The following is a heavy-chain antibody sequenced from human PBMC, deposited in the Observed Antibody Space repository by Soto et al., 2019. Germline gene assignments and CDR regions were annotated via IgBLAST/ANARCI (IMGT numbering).Heavy chain of an antibody. CDR1: GFTFSTYA. J-gene: IGHJ6*02. CDR3: VKWCWEGDV. CDR2: ISGSGGSI. V-gene: IGHV3-23*01. Sequence: EVQLLESGGGLVQPGGSLRLSCAASGFTFSTYAMNWVRQAPGNGLEWVSGISGSGGSIHYADSVKGRFTISRDNPKKTLYLQMNSLRDEDTAVSRCVKWCWEGDVWGQGSTVTASS. D-gene: IGHD3-10*01.